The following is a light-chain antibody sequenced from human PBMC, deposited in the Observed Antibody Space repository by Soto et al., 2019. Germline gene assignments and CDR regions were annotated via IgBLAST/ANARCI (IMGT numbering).Light chain of an antibody. Sequence: EIVMTQSPATLSVSPGERATLSCRASKSVSSNLAWYQQKPVQAPRLLIYGASTRATCIPARFSGIRSATDFTLTISSLQSEDFALYYYQQYNNWPPTFGQGTRLEIK. V-gene: IGKV3-15*01. J-gene: IGKJ5*01. CDR1: KSVSSN. CDR2: GAS. CDR3: QQYNNWPPT.